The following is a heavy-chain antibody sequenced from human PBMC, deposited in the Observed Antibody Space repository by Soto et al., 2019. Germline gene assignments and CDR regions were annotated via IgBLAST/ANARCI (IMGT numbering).Heavy chain of an antibody. CDR3: ARALIQLWPHYYYGMDV. CDR2: IYYSGTT. J-gene: IGHJ6*02. CDR1: GGSISSGDYY. Sequence: SETLSLTCTVSGGSISSGDYYWSWIRQPPGKGLEWIGYIYYSGTTYYNPSLKSRVTISVDTSKNQFSLKVNSVTAADTAVYYCARALIQLWPHYYYGMDVWGQGTTVTVSS. D-gene: IGHD5-18*01. V-gene: IGHV4-30-4*01.